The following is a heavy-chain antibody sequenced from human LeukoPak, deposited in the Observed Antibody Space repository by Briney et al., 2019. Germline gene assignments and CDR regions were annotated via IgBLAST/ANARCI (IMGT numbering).Heavy chain of an antibody. V-gene: IGHV3-30-3*01. Sequence: PGGSLRLSCAASGFTFSSYAMHWVRQAPGKGLEWVAVISYDGSNKYYADCVKGRFTISRDNSKNTLYLQMNSLRAEDTAVYYCGQGDSGYDFATAQYWGQGTLVTVSS. D-gene: IGHD5-12*01. CDR2: ISYDGSNK. CDR3: GQGDSGYDFATAQY. J-gene: IGHJ4*02. CDR1: GFTFSSYA.